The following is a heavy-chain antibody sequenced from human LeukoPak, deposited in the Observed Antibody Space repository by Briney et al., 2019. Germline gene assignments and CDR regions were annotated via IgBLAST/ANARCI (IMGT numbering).Heavy chain of an antibody. CDR1: GGSISRNNYY. Sequence: PSETLSLTCTVSGGSISRNNYYWGWIRQPPGKGLEWIGSIYFSGTTYYNPSLKSRLTISVDTSNSQFSLTLSSVTAADTAVYYCARLRGTSGSYSHGNFYYYGMDVWGQGTTVTISS. D-gene: IGHD3-10*01. J-gene: IGHJ6*02. CDR3: ARLRGTSGSYSHGNFYYYGMDV. CDR2: IYFSGTT. V-gene: IGHV4-39*01.